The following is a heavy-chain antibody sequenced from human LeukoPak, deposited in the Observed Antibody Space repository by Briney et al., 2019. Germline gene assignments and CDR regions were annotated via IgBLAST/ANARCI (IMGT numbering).Heavy chain of an antibody. D-gene: IGHD3-10*01. CDR2: IQNSART. V-gene: IGHV4-61*01. CDR1: GVSVNSGSYF. J-gene: IGHJ5*02. CDR3: ARQVASYYYGSGKETVWFDP. Sequence: SETLSLTCTVSGVSVNSGSYFWSWIRQPPGKGLEWIGYIQNSARTNYNPSLESRVTISVDTSKNQFSLKLSSVTAADTAVYYCARQVASYYYGSGKETVWFDPWGQGTLVTVSS.